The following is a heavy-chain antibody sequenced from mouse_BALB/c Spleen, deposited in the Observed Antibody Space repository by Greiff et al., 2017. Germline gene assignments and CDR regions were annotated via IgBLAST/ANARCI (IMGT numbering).Heavy chain of an antibody. J-gene: IGHJ2*01. CDR3: ARHYYGNYGGAYFDY. Sequence: DVMLVESGGGLVQPGGSLKLSCAASGFTFSSYTMSWVRQTPEKRLEWVAYISNGGGSTYYPDTVKGRFTISRDNAKNTLYLQMSSLKSEDTAMYYCARHYYGNYGGAYFDYWGQGTTLTVSS. CDR1: GFTFSSYT. CDR2: ISNGGGST. D-gene: IGHD2-1*01. V-gene: IGHV5-12-2*01.